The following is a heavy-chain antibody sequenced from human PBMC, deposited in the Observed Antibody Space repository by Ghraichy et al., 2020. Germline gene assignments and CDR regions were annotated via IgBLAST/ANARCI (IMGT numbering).Heavy chain of an antibody. D-gene: IGHD3-3*01. CDR2: ITGSGGT. J-gene: IGHJ4*02. CDR1: GEALSGYY. CDR3: ARGPMEFDFWSGLYFDS. Sequence: SETLSLTCAVNGEALSGYYWSWVRRSPGRGLEWIGEITGSGGTNHNPSLRSRVRMSVVTSQNRFSLQLTSVTAADAATYYCARGPMEFDFWSGLYFDSWGPGIEVVVSS. V-gene: IGHV4-34*01.